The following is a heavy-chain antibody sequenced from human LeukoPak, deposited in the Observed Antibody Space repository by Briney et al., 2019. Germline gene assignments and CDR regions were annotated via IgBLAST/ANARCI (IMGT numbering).Heavy chain of an antibody. D-gene: IGHD3-22*01. CDR1: GFTFSSYS. V-gene: IGHV3-7*01. CDR2: IKPDGSEK. J-gene: IGHJ4*02. Sequence: GGSLRLSCAASGFTFSSYSMSWVRQAAGKGLEWVAHIKPDGSEKYYVDSVKGRFTISRDNARNSLYLQMNSLRAEDTAVYCCANGYYFGYWGQGTLVTVSS. CDR3: ANGYYFGY.